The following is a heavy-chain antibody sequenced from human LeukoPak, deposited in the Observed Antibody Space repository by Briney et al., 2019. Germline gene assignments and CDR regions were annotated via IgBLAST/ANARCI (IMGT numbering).Heavy chain of an antibody. J-gene: IGHJ4*02. V-gene: IGHV3-23*01. CDR3: AKDRVGAILYFDS. CDR1: GVTFSSYA. D-gene: IGHD1-26*01. CDR2: ISGSGAST. Sequence: PGGSLRLSCAASGVTFSSYAMSWVRQAPGKGLEWVSVISGSGASTYYADSVKGRFTISRDNSKNTLYLQMNSLRAEDTAVYYCAKDRVGAILYFDSWGQGTLVTVSS.